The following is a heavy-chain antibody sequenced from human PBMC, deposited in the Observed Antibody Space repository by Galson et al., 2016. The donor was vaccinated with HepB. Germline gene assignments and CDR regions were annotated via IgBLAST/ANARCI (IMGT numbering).Heavy chain of an antibody. J-gene: IGHJ3*02. V-gene: IGHV3-23*01. Sequence: SLRLSCAASGFTFDNYAMNWVRQAPGKGLEWVSSIRSGGGSTSYADSVKGRFTISRDNSKNTLYLQMNSLRAEDTAVYYCARDDAGYSSGYYIGHAFDIWGQGTMVTVSS. CDR2: IRSGGGST. D-gene: IGHD3-22*01. CDR1: GFTFDNYA. CDR3: ARDDAGYSSGYYIGHAFDI.